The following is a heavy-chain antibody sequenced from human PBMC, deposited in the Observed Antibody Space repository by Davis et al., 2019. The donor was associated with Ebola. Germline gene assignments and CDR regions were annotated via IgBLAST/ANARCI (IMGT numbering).Heavy chain of an antibody. CDR1: RFTFDKYY. V-gene: IGHV3-21*04. J-gene: IGHJ6*04. CDR2: ISSRGTYT. Sequence: GESLKISCAASRFTFDKYYMTWVRQAPGKGLEWVSCISSRGTYTYYADSVKGRFTISRDNAKNTLYLQMNSLRVEDTAVYYCAKGGSGWPSDYSYGMGVWGKGTTVTVSS. CDR3: AKGGSGWPSDYSYGMGV. D-gene: IGHD6-19*01.